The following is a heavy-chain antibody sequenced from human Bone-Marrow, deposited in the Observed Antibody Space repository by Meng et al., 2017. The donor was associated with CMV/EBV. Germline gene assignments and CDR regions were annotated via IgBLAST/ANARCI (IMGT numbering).Heavy chain of an antibody. D-gene: IGHD3-3*01. CDR1: GYTFTSYD. V-gene: IGHV1-8*03. CDR3: ARGEGRITIFGVVIKGPLAY. J-gene: IGHJ4*02. CDR2: MNPNSGNT. Sequence: ASVKVSCKASGYTFTSYDINWVRQATGQGLEWMGWMNPNSGNTGYAQKFQGRVTITRNTSISTAYMELSSLRSEDTAVYYCARGEGRITIFGVVIKGPLAYWGQGTLVTVSS.